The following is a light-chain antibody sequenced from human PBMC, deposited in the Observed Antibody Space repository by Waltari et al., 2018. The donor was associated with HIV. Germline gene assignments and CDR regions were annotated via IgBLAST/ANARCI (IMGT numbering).Light chain of an antibody. J-gene: IGLJ2*01. CDR2: EVR. Sequence: QSALTHPASVSGSPGPSIPISCTGPSSDVGGYNFFSWFQHHPGKAPKVMIYEVRNRPSGVSNRFSGSKSGNTAALTISGLQAEDEADYYCSSYTSSSTLVFGGGTKLTVL. V-gene: IGLV2-14*01. CDR1: SSDVGGYNF. CDR3: SSYTSSSTLV.